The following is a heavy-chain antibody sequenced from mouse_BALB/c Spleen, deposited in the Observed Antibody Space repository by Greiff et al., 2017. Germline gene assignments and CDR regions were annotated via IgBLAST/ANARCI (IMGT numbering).Heavy chain of an antibody. CDR1: GFTFSNYW. Sequence: EVKVEESGGGLVQPGGSMKLSCVASGFTFSNYWMNWVRQSPEKGLEWVAEIRLKSNNYATHYAESVKGRFTISRDDSKSSVYLQMNNLRAEDTGIYYCTRRLGRYWYFDVWGAGTTVTVSS. V-gene: IGHV6-6*02. J-gene: IGHJ1*01. CDR2: IRLKSNNYAT. D-gene: IGHD4-1*01. CDR3: TRRLGRYWYFDV.